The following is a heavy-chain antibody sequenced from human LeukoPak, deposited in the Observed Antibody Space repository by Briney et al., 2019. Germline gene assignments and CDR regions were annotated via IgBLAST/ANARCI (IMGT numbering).Heavy chain of an antibody. CDR1: GGSFSGYY. J-gene: IGHJ6*02. D-gene: IGHD2-2*01. CDR2: INHSGST. Sequence: SETLSLTCAVYGGSFSGYYWSWIRQPPGKGLEWIGEINHSGSTNYNPSLKSRVTISVDTSKNQFSLKLSSVTAADTAVYYCARGGGYCSSTSCYNYYYYGMDVWGQGTTVTVSS. CDR3: ARGGGYCSSTSCYNYYYYGMDV. V-gene: IGHV4-34*01.